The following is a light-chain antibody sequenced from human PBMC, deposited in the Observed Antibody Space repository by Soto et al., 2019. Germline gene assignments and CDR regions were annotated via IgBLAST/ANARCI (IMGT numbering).Light chain of an antibody. CDR1: QSVSSY. CDR2: DAS. V-gene: IGKV3-11*01. J-gene: IGKJ4*01. Sequence: EIVLTQSPATLSLSPGERATLSCRASQSVSSYLAWYQQKPGQAPRLLIYDASNRATGIPARFSGSGSGTDFTLTISSLDPEHFAVYYCQQRSNWPLTFGGGTTVEI. CDR3: QQRSNWPLT.